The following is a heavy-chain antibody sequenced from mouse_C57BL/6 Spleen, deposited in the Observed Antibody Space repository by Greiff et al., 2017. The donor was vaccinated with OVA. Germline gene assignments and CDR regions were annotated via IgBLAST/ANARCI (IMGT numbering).Heavy chain of an antibody. V-gene: IGHV5-6*01. Sequence: EVQRVESGGDLVKPGGSLKLSCAASGFTFSSYGMSWVRQTPDKRLEWVATISSGGSYTYYPDSVKGRFTISRDNAKNTLYLQMSSLNSEYTAMYYCAILYYYGSSYYFDYWGQGTTLTVSS. CDR2: ISSGGSYT. J-gene: IGHJ2*01. CDR3: AILYYYGSSYYFDY. CDR1: GFTFSSYG. D-gene: IGHD1-1*01.